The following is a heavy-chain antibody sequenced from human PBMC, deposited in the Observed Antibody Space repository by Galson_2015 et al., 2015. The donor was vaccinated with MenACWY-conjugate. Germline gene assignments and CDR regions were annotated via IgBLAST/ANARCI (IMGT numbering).Heavy chain of an antibody. D-gene: IGHD3-16*01. CDR1: GAFISTAF. CDR3: ASWVAFIMSDY. CDR2: LHYRGST. V-gene: IGHV4-59*01. Sequence: ATLFPACAVAGAFISTAFCWWRRPPPGGGLGWIDYLHYRGSTKYTRSLKTRFTMSLDTSENQFYLKMSSVRDADSAVDYCASWVAFIMSDYWGQGTLVTVSS. J-gene: IGHJ4*02.